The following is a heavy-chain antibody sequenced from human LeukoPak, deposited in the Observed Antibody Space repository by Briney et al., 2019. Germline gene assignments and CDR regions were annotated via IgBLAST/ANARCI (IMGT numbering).Heavy chain of an antibody. CDR3: ARDLSYYDILTGYPNLDY. Sequence: GGSLRLSCAVSGFTFSDYYMSWIRQAPGKGLEWVSYISSSGSTIYYADSVKGRFTISRDNAKNSLYLQMNSLRAEDTAVYYCARDLSYYDILTGYPNLDYWGQGTLVTVSS. V-gene: IGHV3-11*01. J-gene: IGHJ4*02. CDR2: ISSSGSTI. D-gene: IGHD3-9*01. CDR1: GFTFSDYY.